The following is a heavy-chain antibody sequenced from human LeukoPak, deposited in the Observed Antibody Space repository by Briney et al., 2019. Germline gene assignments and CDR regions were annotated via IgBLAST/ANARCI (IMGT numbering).Heavy chain of an antibody. V-gene: IGHV1-2*02. J-gene: IGHJ4*02. CDR1: GYTFTGYY. CDR2: INPNSGGT. D-gene: IGHD3-16*01. Sequence: ASVKVSCKASGYTFTGYYMHWVRQAPGRGLEWMGWINPNSGGTNYAQKFQGRVTMTRDTSISTAYMELSRLRSDDTAVYYCARVGPKGGNFDYWGQGTLVTVSS. CDR3: ARVGPKGGNFDY.